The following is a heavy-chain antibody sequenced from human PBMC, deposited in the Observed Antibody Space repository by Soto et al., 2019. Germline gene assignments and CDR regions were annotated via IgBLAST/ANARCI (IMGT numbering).Heavy chain of an antibody. CDR1: GYTFTGYY. Sequence: ASVKVSCKASGYTFTGYYMHWVRQAPGQGLEWMGWINPNSGGTNYAQKFQGWVTMTRDTSISTAYMELSRLRSDDTAVYYCARGGSYYYDSSGSQYYFDYWGQGTLVTAPQ. V-gene: IGHV1-2*04. J-gene: IGHJ4*02. CDR2: INPNSGGT. D-gene: IGHD3-22*01. CDR3: ARGGSYYYDSSGSQYYFDY.